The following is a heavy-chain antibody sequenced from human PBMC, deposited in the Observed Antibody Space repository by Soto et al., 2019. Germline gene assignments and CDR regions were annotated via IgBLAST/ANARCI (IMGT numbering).Heavy chain of an antibody. CDR1: GGTFSSYA. J-gene: IGHJ4*02. Sequence: ASVKVSCKASGGTFSSYAISWVRQAPGQGLEWMGGIIPIFGTANYAQKFQGRVTITAHESTSTAYMELSSLRSEDTAVYYCARCSGPEWSPLDYWGQGTLVTVSS. CDR2: IIPIFGTA. CDR3: ARCSGPEWSPLDY. V-gene: IGHV1-69*13. D-gene: IGHD3-3*01.